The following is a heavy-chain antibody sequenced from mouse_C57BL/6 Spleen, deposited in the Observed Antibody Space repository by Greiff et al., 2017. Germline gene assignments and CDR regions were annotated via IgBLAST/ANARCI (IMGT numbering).Heavy chain of an antibody. CDR3: ARSSDRSGVDY. Sequence: VQLQQPGAELVKPGASVKLSCKASGYTFTSYWMHWVKQSHGKSLEWIGVINPNYGTTSYNQKFKGKATLTVDQSASTAYMQHNSLTSEDSAVYDCARSSDRSGVDYWGQGTTLTVSS. J-gene: IGHJ2*01. CDR2: INPNYGTT. V-gene: IGHV1-39*01. CDR1: GYTFTSYW. D-gene: IGHD3-2*02.